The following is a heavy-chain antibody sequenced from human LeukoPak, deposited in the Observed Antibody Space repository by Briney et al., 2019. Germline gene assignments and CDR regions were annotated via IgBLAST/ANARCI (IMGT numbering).Heavy chain of an antibody. CDR2: IYYSGST. V-gene: IGHV4-30-4*01. CDR1: GGTISSGDYY. Sequence: SETLSLTCTVSGGTISSGDYYWSWIRQPPGQGLEWIGYIYYSGSTYYNPSLNSRVTISVDTSKNQFSLKLSSVTAADTAVYYCARGLSGYETFDYWGQGTLVTVSS. CDR3: ARGLSGYETFDY. D-gene: IGHD5-12*01. J-gene: IGHJ4*02.